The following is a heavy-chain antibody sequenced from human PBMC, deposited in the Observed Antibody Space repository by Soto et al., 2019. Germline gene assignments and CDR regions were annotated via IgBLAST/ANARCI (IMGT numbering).Heavy chain of an antibody. CDR3: ARQGRYLSAFDI. CDR2: IYHSGST. J-gene: IGHJ3*02. D-gene: IGHD1-20*01. V-gene: IGHV4-30-2*03. CDR1: GGSISSGGYS. Sequence: SETLSLTCAVSGGSISSGGYSWSWIRQPPGKGLEWIGYIYHSGSTYYNPSLKSRVTISVDTSKNQFSLKLSSVTAADTAVYYCARQGRYLSAFDIWGQGTMVTVSS.